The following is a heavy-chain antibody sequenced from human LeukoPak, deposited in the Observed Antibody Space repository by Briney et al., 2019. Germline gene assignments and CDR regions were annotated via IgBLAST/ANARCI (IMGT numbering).Heavy chain of an antibody. CDR1: GFTFSSYA. Sequence: PGGSLRLSCAASGFTFSSYAMSWVRQAPGKGLEWVSAISGSGGSTYCADSVKGRFTISRDNSKNTLYLQMNSLRAEDTAVYYCSRERSSSYYFDYWGQGTLVTVSS. V-gene: IGHV3-23*01. CDR3: SRERSSSYYFDY. D-gene: IGHD6-6*01. CDR2: ISGSGGST. J-gene: IGHJ4*02.